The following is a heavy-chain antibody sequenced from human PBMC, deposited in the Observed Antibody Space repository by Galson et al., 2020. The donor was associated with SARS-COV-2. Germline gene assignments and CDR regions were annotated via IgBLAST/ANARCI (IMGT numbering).Heavy chain of an antibody. CDR1: GFTFSSYE. J-gene: IGHJ3*02. CDR3: ASPYLAAASFFGAFDI. V-gene: IGHV3-48*03. CDR2: ISSSGTNI. D-gene: IGHD6-13*01. Sequence: GGSLRLSCAGSGFTFSSYEMNWVRQAPGQGLEWDSYISSSGTNIYYEDSVKGRFTISRDNAKNSLYLQMTSLRAEDTAVYYCASPYLAAASFFGAFDIWGLGTMVTVSS.